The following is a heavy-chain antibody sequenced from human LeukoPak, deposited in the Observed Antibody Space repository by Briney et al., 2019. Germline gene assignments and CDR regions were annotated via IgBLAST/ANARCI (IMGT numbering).Heavy chain of an antibody. Sequence: GGSLRLACAASGFTLSSNYISWVRQAPGKGLEWVSVIYSGGSTYYADSVKGRFTISGDNSKNTLYLQMNSLRAEDTAVYYCAREMPYDSSGYNWFDPWGQGTLVTVSS. CDR1: GFTLSSNY. CDR2: IYSGGST. V-gene: IGHV3-53*01. J-gene: IGHJ5*02. D-gene: IGHD3-22*01. CDR3: AREMPYDSSGYNWFDP.